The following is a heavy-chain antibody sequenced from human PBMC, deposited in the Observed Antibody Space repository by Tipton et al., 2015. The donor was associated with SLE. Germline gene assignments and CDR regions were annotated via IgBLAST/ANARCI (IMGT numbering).Heavy chain of an antibody. CDR3: AKTTVYSNDWPYFDH. D-gene: IGHD6-19*01. V-gene: IGHV4-38-2*01. CDR2: VYYSGST. Sequence: LRLSCAASGFTFSSYAMSWVRQPPGKGLEWIGNVYYSGSTYYSASLRSRVTISLDRSKNHFSLTLNSVTAADTAVYYCAKTTVYSNDWPYFDHWGQGTLVTVSS. J-gene: IGHJ4*02. CDR1: GFTFSSYA.